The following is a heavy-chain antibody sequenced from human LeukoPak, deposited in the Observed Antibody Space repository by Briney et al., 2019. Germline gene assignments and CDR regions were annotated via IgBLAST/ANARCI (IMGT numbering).Heavy chain of an antibody. Sequence: ESLKISCKGSGYSFTSYWIGWVRQMPGKGLEWMGIIYPGDSDTRYSPSFQGQVTISADKSISTAYLQWSSLKASDTAMYYCARDNGARYYDSSGYYVLVYWGQGTLVTVSS. CDR1: GYSFTSYW. CDR3: ARDNGARYYDSSGYYVLVY. J-gene: IGHJ4*02. CDR2: IYPGDSDT. V-gene: IGHV5-51*01. D-gene: IGHD3-22*01.